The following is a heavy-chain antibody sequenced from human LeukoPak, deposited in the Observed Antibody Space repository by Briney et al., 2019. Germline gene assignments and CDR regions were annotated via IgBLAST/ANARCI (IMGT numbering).Heavy chain of an antibody. CDR2: IKQDGSEK. J-gene: IGHJ4*02. V-gene: IGHV3-7*01. CDR3: ARDKRGHHY. D-gene: IGHD2-15*01. CDR1: GFTFSTYW. Sequence: GGSLRLSCAASGFTFSTYWMTRVRQAPGKGLEWVANIKQDGSEKYYVDSVEGRFTISRDNAKNSLYLQMNSLRAEDTAVYYCARDKRGHHYWGQGTLVTVSS.